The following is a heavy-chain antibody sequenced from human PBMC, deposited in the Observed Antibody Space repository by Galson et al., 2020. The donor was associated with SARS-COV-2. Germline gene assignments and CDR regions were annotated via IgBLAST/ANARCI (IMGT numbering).Heavy chain of an antibody. CDR1: GYTLTELS. CDR3: ATDLGDYGPYYCYYGMGMDV. D-gene: IGHD4-17*01. CDR2: FDPEDGET. V-gene: IGHV1-24*01. Sequence: ASVKVSCKVSGYTLTELSMHWVRQAPGKGLEWMGGFDPEDGETIYEQKFQGRVTMTEDTSTEPAYMELSSLSSEDKAVYYCATDLGDYGPYYCYYGMGMDVWGQGTTVTVSS. J-gene: IGHJ6*02.